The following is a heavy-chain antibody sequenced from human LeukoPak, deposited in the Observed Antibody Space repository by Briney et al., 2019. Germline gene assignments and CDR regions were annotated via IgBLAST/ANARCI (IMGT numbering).Heavy chain of an antibody. V-gene: IGHV3-30*18. J-gene: IGHJ4*02. Sequence: GSLRLSCAASGFTFSCYGMHWVRQAPGKGLEWVAVISYDGSNKYYADSVKGRFTISRDNSKNTLYLQMNSLRAEDTAVYYCAKDRGSYLFDYWGQGTLVTVSS. D-gene: IGHD1-26*01. CDR3: AKDRGSYLFDY. CDR1: GFTFSCYG. CDR2: ISYDGSNK.